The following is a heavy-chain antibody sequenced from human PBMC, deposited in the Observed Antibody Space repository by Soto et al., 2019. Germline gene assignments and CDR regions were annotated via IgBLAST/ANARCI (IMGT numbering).Heavy chain of an antibody. Sequence: SETRSLTCAVSGGSISGGGYSWSWIRQPPGKGLEWIGYIYHSGSTSYNPSFKSRVTISEDRSKNQFSLKLSSVTAADPAVYYCARVGRKNNWFDPWGQGTLVTVSS. CDR1: GGSISGGGYS. CDR3: ARVGRKNNWFDP. CDR2: IYHSGST. V-gene: IGHV4-30-2*01. J-gene: IGHJ5*02.